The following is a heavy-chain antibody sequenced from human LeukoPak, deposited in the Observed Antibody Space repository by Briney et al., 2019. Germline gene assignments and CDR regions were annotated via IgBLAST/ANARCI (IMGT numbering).Heavy chain of an antibody. CDR1: GASISSYY. CDR2: INYSGST. J-gene: IGHJ4*02. CDR3: ARHHSAVLVWFGELPKNFDY. Sequence: SETLSLTCAVSGASISSYYWSWIRQPPGKGLEWIGYINYSGSTKYNPSLKGRVTISLDTSKNQFSLKLSSVTAADTAVYYCARHHSAVLVWFGELPKNFDYWGQGTLVTVSS. D-gene: IGHD3-10*01. V-gene: IGHV4-59*08.